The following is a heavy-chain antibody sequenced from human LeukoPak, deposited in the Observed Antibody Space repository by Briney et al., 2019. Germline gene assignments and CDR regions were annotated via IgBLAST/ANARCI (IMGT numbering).Heavy chain of an antibody. Sequence: ASVKVSCKASGYIFTSYFMHWVRQAPGQGLEWMGWINPNSGGTNYAQKFQGRVTMTRDTSISTAYMELSRLRSDDTAVYYCARGIDFWSGSPPFDYWGQGTLVTVSS. D-gene: IGHD3-3*01. CDR3: ARGIDFWSGSPPFDY. CDR2: INPNSGGT. CDR1: GYIFTSYF. V-gene: IGHV1-2*02. J-gene: IGHJ4*02.